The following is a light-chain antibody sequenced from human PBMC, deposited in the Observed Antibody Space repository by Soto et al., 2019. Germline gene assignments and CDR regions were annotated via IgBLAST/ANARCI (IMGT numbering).Light chain of an antibody. CDR1: QSVSSN. J-gene: IGKJ1*01. Sequence: DILMTQSPATLSLSPGRRATLSCRASQSVSSNLAWYQQKPGQAPRLLIQRASTRATGIPARFSGSGSGTEFTLTISSLQSEDFAVYFCQQYNNWPGTFGQGTKVDIK. CDR2: RAS. V-gene: IGKV3-15*01. CDR3: QQYNNWPGT.